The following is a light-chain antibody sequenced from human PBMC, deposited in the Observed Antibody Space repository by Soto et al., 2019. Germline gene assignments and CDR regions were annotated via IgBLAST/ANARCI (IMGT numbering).Light chain of an antibody. Sequence: EIVLTQSPGTLSLSPGERATLSCRASQSVSSSYLAWYQQKPGQAPRLLIYGASSRATGIPDRFSGSGSGTDFTLTISRLEPEDCATYFCHQTYTTPLYTFGQGTHLDI. CDR1: QSVSSSY. J-gene: IGKJ2*01. CDR3: HQTYTTPLYT. CDR2: GAS. V-gene: IGKV3-20*01.